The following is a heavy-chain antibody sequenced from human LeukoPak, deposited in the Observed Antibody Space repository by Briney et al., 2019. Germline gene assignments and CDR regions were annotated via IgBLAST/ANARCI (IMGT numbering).Heavy chain of an antibody. Sequence: GGSLRLSCAASGFTFSSYAMSWVRQAPGKGLEWVSAISGSGGSTYYADSVKGRFTISRDNSKNTLYLQMNSLRADDTGVYYCARDPGRGGAAAMDYWGQGTLVTVSS. CDR1: GFTFSSYA. CDR3: ARDPGRGGAAAMDY. V-gene: IGHV3-23*01. D-gene: IGHD6-13*01. J-gene: IGHJ4*02. CDR2: ISGSGGST.